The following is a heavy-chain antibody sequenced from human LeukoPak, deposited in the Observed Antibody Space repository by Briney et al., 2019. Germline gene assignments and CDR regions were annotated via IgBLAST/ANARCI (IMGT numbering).Heavy chain of an antibody. CDR1: GGSISSYY. CDR3: ARDSGSSGWYGY. J-gene: IGHJ4*02. CDR2: IYYSGST. V-gene: IGHV4-59*01. Sequence: PSETLSLTCTVSGGSISSYYWSWIRQPPGKGLEWIGYIYYSGSTNYNPSLKSRVTISVDTSKNQFSLKLSSVTAADTAVYYCARDSGSSGWYGYWGQGTLVTVSS. D-gene: IGHD6-19*01.